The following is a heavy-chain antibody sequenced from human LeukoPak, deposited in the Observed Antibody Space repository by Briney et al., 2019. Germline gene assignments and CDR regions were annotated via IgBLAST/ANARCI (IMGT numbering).Heavy chain of an antibody. D-gene: IGHD6-6*01. CDR2: INHSGST. CDR1: GGSFSGYY. J-gene: IGHJ6*03. CDR3: ARGPPQLVYYYYMDV. V-gene: IGHV4-34*01. Sequence: SETLSLTCAVYGGSFSGYYWSWIRQPPGKGLEWIGEINHSGSTNYNPSLKSRVTISVGTSKNQFSLKLSSVTAADTAVYYRARGPPQLVYYYYMDVWGKGTTVTVSS.